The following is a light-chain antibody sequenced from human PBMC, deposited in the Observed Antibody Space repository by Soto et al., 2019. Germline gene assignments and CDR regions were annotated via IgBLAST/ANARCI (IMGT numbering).Light chain of an antibody. CDR1: QNVSTL. CDR2: DAS. CDR3: QHYYAFSPWT. V-gene: IGKV1-5*01. Sequence: DIQMTQSPSALSASIGDRVTITCRASQNVSTLLAWYQQKPGKAPRSLIFDASKLESGVSSRLSGTGSGTEFTLTISNLQADDSGTYFCQHYYAFSPWTFGQGTKVQIK. J-gene: IGKJ1*01.